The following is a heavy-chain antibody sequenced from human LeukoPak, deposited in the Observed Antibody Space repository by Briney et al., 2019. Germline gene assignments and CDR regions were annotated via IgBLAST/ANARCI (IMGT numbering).Heavy chain of an antibody. CDR3: ARQQDTTNPGY. V-gene: IGHV3-33*08. D-gene: IGHD5-18*01. CDR2: IWYDGSNK. J-gene: IGHJ4*02. Sequence: PGGSLRLSCAASGFSFSNYGMHWVRQAPGKGLEWLAIIWYDGSNKYYGDSVKGRFTISRDNSKNTLYLQMNGLRAEDTAVYYCARQQDTTNPGYWGQGTLVTVSS. CDR1: GFSFSNYG.